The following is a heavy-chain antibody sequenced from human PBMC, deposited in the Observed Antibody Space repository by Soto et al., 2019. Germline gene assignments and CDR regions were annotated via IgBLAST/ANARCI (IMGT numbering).Heavy chain of an antibody. CDR3: ARDIDYDSSGYYYSFRY. CDR2: IIPIFGAA. Sequence: SVKVSCKASGGTFSSYAISWVRQAPGQGLEWMGGIIPIFGAANYAQKFQGRVTITADESTSTAYMELSSLRSEDTAVYYCARDIDYDSSGYYYSFRYWGQGTLVTVSS. J-gene: IGHJ4*02. CDR1: GGTFSSYA. V-gene: IGHV1-69*13. D-gene: IGHD3-22*01.